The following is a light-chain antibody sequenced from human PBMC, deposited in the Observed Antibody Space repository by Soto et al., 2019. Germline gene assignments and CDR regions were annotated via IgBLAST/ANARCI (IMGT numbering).Light chain of an antibody. V-gene: IGLV2-8*01. CDR2: EVS. CDR1: SSDVGGYNY. CDR3: SSYAGSNA. Sequence: LAQPPSASGSPGQSVTISCTGTSSDVGGYNYVSWYQQHPGKAPKLMIYEVSKRPSGVPDRFSGSKSGNTASLTVSGLQAEDEADYYCSSYAGSNAFGTGTKVTVL. J-gene: IGLJ1*01.